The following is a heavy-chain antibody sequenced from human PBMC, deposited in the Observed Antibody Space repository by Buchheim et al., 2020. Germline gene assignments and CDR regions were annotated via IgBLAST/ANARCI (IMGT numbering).Heavy chain of an antibody. J-gene: IGHJ4*02. CDR1: GATFSDYA. CDR3: ASTSDYYGSGSYYNPFHY. Sequence: QVQLVQSGAEVKKPGSSVKVSCKASGATFSDYAISWVRQAPGQGLEWMGGIIPFSGTPNYSDKFQGRLTITADVSTSTAYMELSSLRSEDTAVFYCASTSDYYGSGSYYNPFHYWGQGTL. V-gene: IGHV1-69*01. D-gene: IGHD3-10*01. CDR2: IIPFSGTP.